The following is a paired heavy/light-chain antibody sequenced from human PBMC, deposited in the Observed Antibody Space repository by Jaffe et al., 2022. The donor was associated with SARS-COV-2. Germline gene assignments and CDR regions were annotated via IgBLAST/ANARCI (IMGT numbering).Heavy chain of an antibody. Sequence: QVQLQESGPGLVRPAQTLSLTCSVSGVSFNSGDYFWAWFRQPVGKGLEWIGRIFFNGNTKYSSSLESRVTISVDTSRRQISLELRSVTAADTAVYYCAKHPAGYWGQGIPVTVSS. CDR3: AKHPAGY. CDR2: IFFNGNT. V-gene: IGHV4-61*02. J-gene: IGHJ4*02. CDR1: GVSFNSGDYF.
Light chain of an antibody. J-gene: IGLJ3*02. CDR2: DTM. CDR3: LLSYRDAWV. CDR1: TGPVTSTNF. Sequence: QTVVTQEPSLTVSPGGTVTLTCASSTGPVTSTNFPYWFQQKPGQAPKTLIYDTMNTLSWTPDRFSGSLLGGKAALTLSGALPEDEAEYYCLLSYRDAWVFGGGTRLTVL. V-gene: IGLV7-46*01.